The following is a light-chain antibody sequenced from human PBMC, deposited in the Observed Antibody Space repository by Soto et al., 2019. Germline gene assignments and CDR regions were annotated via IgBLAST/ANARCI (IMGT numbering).Light chain of an antibody. CDR2: DTS. CDR3: QPYNNWPLT. CDR1: QSVSSSN. V-gene: IGKV3-15*01. J-gene: IGKJ4*01. Sequence: EIVLTQSPGTLSLSPGERATLSCRASQSVSSSNLAWCQQRPGQAPRLLIYDTSTRATGVPARFRGSRSGPEFTLTINSLQSEDFAIYYCQPYNNWPLTFGGGTKVDIK.